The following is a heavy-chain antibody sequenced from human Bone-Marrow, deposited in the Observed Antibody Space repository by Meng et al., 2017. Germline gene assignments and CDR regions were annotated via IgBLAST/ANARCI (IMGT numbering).Heavy chain of an antibody. Sequence: SETLSPTGTVCGYSISSGYYWGWIRQPPGKGLEWIGSIYHSGSTYYNPPLKSRVTISVDTSKNQFSLKLGSVTAADTAVYYCTRLVRGRLDYWGQGTLVTVSS. D-gene: IGHD3-10*01. CDR2: IYHSGST. J-gene: IGHJ4*02. V-gene: IGHV4-38-2*02. CDR1: GYSISSGYY. CDR3: TRLVRGRLDY.